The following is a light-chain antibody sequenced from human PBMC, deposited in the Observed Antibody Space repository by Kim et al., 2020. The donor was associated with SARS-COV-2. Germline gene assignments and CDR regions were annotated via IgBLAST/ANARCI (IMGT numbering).Light chain of an antibody. J-gene: IGKJ1*01. V-gene: IGKV1-27*01. CDR3: QQCKGAPWT. CDR1: QGISNY. Sequence: ASVGDRVTITCRSSQGISNYLAWYQQKPGKVPKLLIYAASALRSGVPSRFSGSGSGTDFTLTITSLQPEDVAVYYCQQCKGAPWTFGHGTKVDIK. CDR2: AAS.